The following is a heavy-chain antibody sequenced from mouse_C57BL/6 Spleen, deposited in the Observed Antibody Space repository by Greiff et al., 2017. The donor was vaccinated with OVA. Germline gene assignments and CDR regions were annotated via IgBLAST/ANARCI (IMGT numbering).Heavy chain of an antibody. CDR2: IYPGDGDT. V-gene: IGHV1-82*01. CDR1: GYAFSSSW. D-gene: IGHD2-5*01. CDR3: AREGSNYSLAY. J-gene: IGHJ3*01. Sequence: QVQLQQSGPELVKPGASVKISCKASGYAFSSSWMNWVKQRPGKGLEWIGRIYPGDGDTNYNGKFKGKATLTADKSSSTAYMQLSSLTSEDSAVYFCAREGSNYSLAYWGQGTLVTVSA.